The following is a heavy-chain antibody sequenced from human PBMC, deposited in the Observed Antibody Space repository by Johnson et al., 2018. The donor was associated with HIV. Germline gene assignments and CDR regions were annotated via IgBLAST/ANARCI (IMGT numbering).Heavy chain of an antibody. Sequence: DVQLVESGGGLVQPGGSLRLSCAASGFTSDDYGMSWVRHAPGKALEWVSVIHSGGSPDSADTWQGRFTIPSANSKNTLYLQMNSVRAEDTAVYYGARERHAFDIWGQGTMVTVSS. J-gene: IGHJ3*02. V-gene: IGHV3-66*01. CDR2: IHSGGSP. CDR3: ARERHAFDI. CDR1: GFTSDDYG.